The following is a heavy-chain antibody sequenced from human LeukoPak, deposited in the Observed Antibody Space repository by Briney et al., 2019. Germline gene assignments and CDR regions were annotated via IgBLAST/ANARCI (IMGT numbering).Heavy chain of an antibody. D-gene: IGHD6-25*01. CDR3: AAGSPTLGFEY. V-gene: IGHV3-48*03. CDR1: GFTFSSYE. Sequence: PGGSLRLSCAASGFTFSSYEMNWVRQAPGKGLEWVSYIYSSGSTRYYADSVKGRFTISRDNAKNSLYLQMNSLRGEDTAVYYCAAGSPTLGFEYWGQGTLVTVSS. CDR2: IYSSGSTR. J-gene: IGHJ4*02.